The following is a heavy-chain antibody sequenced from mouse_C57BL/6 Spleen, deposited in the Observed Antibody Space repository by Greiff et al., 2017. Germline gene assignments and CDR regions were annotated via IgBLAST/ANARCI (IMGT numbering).Heavy chain of an antibody. D-gene: IGHD4-1*01. CDR2: IRNKANGYTT. Sequence: EVQGVESGGGLVQPGGSLSLSCAASGFTFTDYYMSWVRQPPGKALEWLGFIRNKANGYTTEYSASVKGRFTISRDNSQSILYLQMNALRAEDSATYYCARYSNWVYAMDYWGQGTSVTVSS. CDR1: GFTFTDYY. V-gene: IGHV7-3*01. J-gene: IGHJ4*01. CDR3: ARYSNWVYAMDY.